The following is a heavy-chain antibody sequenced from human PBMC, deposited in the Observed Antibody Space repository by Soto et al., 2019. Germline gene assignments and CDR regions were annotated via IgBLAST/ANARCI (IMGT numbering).Heavy chain of an antibody. CDR2: IIPIFGTA. D-gene: IGHD2-2*01. Sequence: ASVKVSCKASGGTFRSYAISWVRQSPGQGLEWMGGIIPIFGTANYAQKFQGRVTITADESKSTAYMELSSLRSEDTAVYHCARSDATVVPAAISPEGVYYNYYGMEVWGQGTTVTVSS. CDR3: ARSDATVVPAAISPEGVYYNYYGMEV. J-gene: IGHJ6*02. V-gene: IGHV1-69*13. CDR1: GGTFRSYA.